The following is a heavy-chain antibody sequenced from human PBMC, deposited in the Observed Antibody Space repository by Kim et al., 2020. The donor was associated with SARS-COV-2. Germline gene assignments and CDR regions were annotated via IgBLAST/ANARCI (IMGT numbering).Heavy chain of an antibody. CDR1: GFTLSSYW. V-gene: IGHV3-7*04. D-gene: IGHD3-9*01. Sequence: GGSRRLSCVASGFTLSSYWMTWVRQAPGKGLEWVANIKEDGSEKDYVDSVRGRFTISRDNAKNSLYLQMNSLRAEDTAVYYCARGRYRFGLWGQGTLVTVSS. CDR3: ARGRYRFGL. J-gene: IGHJ4*02. CDR2: IKEDGSEK.